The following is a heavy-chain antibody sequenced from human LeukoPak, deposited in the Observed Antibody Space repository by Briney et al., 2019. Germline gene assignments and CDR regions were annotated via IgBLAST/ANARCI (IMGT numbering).Heavy chain of an antibody. D-gene: IGHD1-1*01. V-gene: IGHV3-49*04. J-gene: IGHJ4*02. CDR3: TRDRGAYNLYDY. CDR2: IRSKAYGETA. Sequence: GGSLRLSCAASGFTFSSVAMGWARQAPGKGLEWVGFIRSKAYGETADYAASVKGRFTISRDDSKAIAYLQMNSLKTEDTAVYHCTRDRGAYNLYDYWGQGTLVTVSS. CDR1: GFTFSSVA.